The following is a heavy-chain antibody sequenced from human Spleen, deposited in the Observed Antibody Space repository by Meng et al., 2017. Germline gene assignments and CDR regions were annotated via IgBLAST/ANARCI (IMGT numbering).Heavy chain of an antibody. Sequence: SETLSLTCAVYGGSFSGYYWSWIRQPPGKGLEWIGSIYYSGISHYNPSLKSVVTLSVDTTKNQFSLKVRSVTAADTAVYYCERLRGSSYGFLDYWGQGTRVTVSS. CDR1: GGSFSGYY. CDR3: ERLRGSSYGFLDY. CDR2: IYYSGIS. D-gene: IGHD5-18*01. J-gene: IGHJ4*02. V-gene: IGHV4-34*01.